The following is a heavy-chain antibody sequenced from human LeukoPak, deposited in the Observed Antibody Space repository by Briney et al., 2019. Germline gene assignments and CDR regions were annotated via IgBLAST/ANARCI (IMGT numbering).Heavy chain of an antibody. Sequence: SETLSLTCTVSGGSVSSGSYYWSWIRQPPGKGLEWIGYIYYSGSTNYNPSLKSRVTISVDTSRNQFSLKLSSVTAADTAVYYCARAPGVLGYCSSTSCYAEGSGWFDPWGQGTLVTVSS. CDR1: GGSVSSGSYY. J-gene: IGHJ5*02. D-gene: IGHD2-2*01. V-gene: IGHV4-61*01. CDR2: IYYSGST. CDR3: ARAPGVLGYCSSTSCYAEGSGWFDP.